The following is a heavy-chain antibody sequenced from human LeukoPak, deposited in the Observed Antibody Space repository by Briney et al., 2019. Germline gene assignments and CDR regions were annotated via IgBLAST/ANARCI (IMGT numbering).Heavy chain of an antibody. J-gene: IGHJ4*02. D-gene: IGHD5-18*01. CDR2: IYHSGST. CDR3: ARGSGYSYGYPFDY. Sequence: SGTLSLTCAVSGGSISSSNWWSWVRQPPEKGLEWIGEIYHSGSTNYNPSLKSRVTISVDKSKNQFSLKLTSVSAADTAVYYCARGSGYSYGYPFDYWGQGTLVTVSS. V-gene: IGHV4-4*02. CDR1: GGSISSSNW.